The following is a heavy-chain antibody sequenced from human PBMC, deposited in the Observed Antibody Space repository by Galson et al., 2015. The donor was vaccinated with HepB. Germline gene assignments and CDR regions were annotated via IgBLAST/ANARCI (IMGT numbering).Heavy chain of an antibody. V-gene: IGHV7-4-1*02. Sequence: SVKVSCKASGYTFNIYAINWVRQAPGQGLEWMGWINTNTGNPTYAQGFTGRFVFSLDTSVSTAYLQISSLKAEDTAMYYCARESGPGTGYFDFWGQGTLVTVSS. CDR1: GYTFNIYA. CDR2: INTNTGNP. CDR3: ARESGPGTGYFDF. J-gene: IGHJ4*02. D-gene: IGHD1-14*01.